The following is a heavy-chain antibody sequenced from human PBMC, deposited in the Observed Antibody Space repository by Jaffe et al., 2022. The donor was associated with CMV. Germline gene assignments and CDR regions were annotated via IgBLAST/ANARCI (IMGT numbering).Heavy chain of an antibody. J-gene: IGHJ3*02. D-gene: IGHD2-2*01. CDR1: GGSISSSSYY. V-gene: IGHV4-39*01. Sequence: QLQLQESGPGLVKPSETLSLTCTVSGGSISSSSYYWGWIRQPPGKGLEWIGSIYYSGSTYYNPSLKSRVTISVDTSKNQFSLKLSSVTAADTAVYYCARHAVVVPAAIHGSGMGAFDIWGQGTMVTVSS. CDR2: IYYSGST. CDR3: ARHAVVVPAAIHGSGMGAFDI.